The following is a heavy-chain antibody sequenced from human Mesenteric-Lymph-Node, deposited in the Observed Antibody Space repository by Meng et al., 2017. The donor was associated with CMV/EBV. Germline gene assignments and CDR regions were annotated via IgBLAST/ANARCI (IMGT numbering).Heavy chain of an antibody. CDR3: AHSSGIAAAGPFYFDY. D-gene: IGHD6-13*01. V-gene: IGHV2-5*02. CDR1: GFSLSPSGVG. Sequence: QITLKESGPTLVKPTQTPTLTCTFSGFSLSPSGVGVGLIRQPPGKALELLALIYWDDDKRYSPSLKSRLTITKDTSKNQVVLTMTNMDPVDTATYYCAHSSGIAAAGPFYFDYWGQGTLVTVSS. J-gene: IGHJ4*02. CDR2: IYWDDDK.